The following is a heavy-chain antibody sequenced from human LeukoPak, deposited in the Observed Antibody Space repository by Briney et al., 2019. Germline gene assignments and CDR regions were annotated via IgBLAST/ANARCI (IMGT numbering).Heavy chain of an antibody. CDR2: INHSGST. D-gene: IGHD6-19*01. V-gene: IGHV4-34*01. J-gene: IGHJ4*02. CDR1: GGSFSGYY. CDR3: ARRRGWLPFDY. Sequence: LETLSLTCAVYGGSFSGYYWSWIRQPPGKGLEWIGEINHSGSTNYNPSLKSRVTISVGTSKNQFSLKLSSVTAADTAVYYCARRRGWLPFDYWGQGTLVTVSS.